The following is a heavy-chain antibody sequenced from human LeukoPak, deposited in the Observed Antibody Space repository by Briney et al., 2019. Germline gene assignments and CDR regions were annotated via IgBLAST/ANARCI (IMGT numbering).Heavy chain of an antibody. J-gene: IGHJ4*02. CDR1: GFTFSSSG. Sequence: GNSLRLSCAASGFTFSSSGMHWVRQAPGKGLEWVAVIWYDGSNRYYADPVKGRFTVSRDNSKNTLYLQMNSLRAEDTAVYYWARAKGVSTGYRPTDYWGQGTLVTVSS. CDR3: ARAKGVSTGYRPTDY. CDR2: IWYDGSNR. V-gene: IGHV3-33*01. D-gene: IGHD3-22*01.